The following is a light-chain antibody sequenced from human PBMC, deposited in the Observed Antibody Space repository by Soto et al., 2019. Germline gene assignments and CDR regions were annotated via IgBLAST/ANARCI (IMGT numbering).Light chain of an antibody. Sequence: EIVLTQSPGTLSLSPGGRATLSCRASQSLSSRYLAWYRQKPGQAPRLLIYGASNRATGIPDRFSGSGSGTDFTLTISRLEPGDFAVYYCQQYSSSPPTFGGGTKVEIK. CDR2: GAS. V-gene: IGKV3-20*01. CDR3: QQYSSSPPT. J-gene: IGKJ4*01. CDR1: QSLSSRY.